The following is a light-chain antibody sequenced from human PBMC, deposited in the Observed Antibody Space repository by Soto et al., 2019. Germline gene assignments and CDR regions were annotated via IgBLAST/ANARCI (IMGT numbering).Light chain of an antibody. CDR2: LEGDGSY. CDR3: ETWDDNTWV. Sequence: QPVLTQSSSASASLGSSVKLTCTLSSGHSSFIIAWHQQQPGKAPRFLMKLEGDGSYDKGSGVPDRFSGSSSGADRYLTIANLQFEDEADYYCETWDDNTWVFGGGTKLTVL. V-gene: IGLV4-60*02. J-gene: IGLJ3*02. CDR1: SGHSSFI.